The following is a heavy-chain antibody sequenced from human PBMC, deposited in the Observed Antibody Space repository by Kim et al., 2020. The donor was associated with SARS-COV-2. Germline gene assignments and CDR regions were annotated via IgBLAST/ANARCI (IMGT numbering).Heavy chain of an antibody. Sequence: GGSLRLSCAASGFTVSSNYMSWVRQAPGKGLEWVSVIYSGGSTYYADSVKGRFTISRDNSKNTLYLQMNSLIAEDTAVYYCARDLDYGSERNREDYYYYYGMDVWGQGTTVTVSS. J-gene: IGHJ6*02. CDR2: IYSGGST. CDR1: GFTVSSNY. CDR3: ARDLDYGSERNREDYYYYYGMDV. V-gene: IGHV3-66*02. D-gene: IGHD3-10*01.